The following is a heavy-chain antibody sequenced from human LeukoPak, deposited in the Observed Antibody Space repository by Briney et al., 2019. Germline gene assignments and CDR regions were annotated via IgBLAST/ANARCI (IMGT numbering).Heavy chain of an antibody. CDR1: GSGFSFSNAW. V-gene: IGHV3-15*01. CDR3: STDWYDY. CDR2: IKSKGDGGTT. Sequence: GGSLRLSCAASGSGFSFSNAWMTWVHQAPGKGLEWVGRIKSKGDGGTTDYAAPVKGRFTMSRDDSQSTLYLQMNSLKVEDTAIYYCSTDWYDYWGQGTLVTVSS. J-gene: IGHJ4*02. D-gene: IGHD6-13*01.